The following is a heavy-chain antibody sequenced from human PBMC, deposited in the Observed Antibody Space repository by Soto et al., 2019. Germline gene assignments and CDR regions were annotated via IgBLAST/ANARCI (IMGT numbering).Heavy chain of an antibody. D-gene: IGHD3-22*01. CDR2: IIPIFGTA. CDR3: ARDGGPSSGYYPYWFDP. J-gene: IGHJ5*02. Sequence: SVKVSCKASGGTFSSYAITWVRQAPGQGLEWMGGIIPIFGTANYAQKFQGRVTITADESTSTAYMELSSLRSEDTAVYYCARDGGPSSGYYPYWFDPWGQGTLVTVSS. V-gene: IGHV1-69*13. CDR1: GGTFSSYA.